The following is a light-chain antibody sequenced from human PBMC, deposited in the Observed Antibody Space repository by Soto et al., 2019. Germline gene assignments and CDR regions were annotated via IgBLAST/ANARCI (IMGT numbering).Light chain of an antibody. CDR2: GTS. CDR3: QQYNNGPRET. CDR1: QSVSNSY. J-gene: IGKJ1*01. Sequence: EIVLTQSPGTLSLSPGERSTLSCRASQSVSNSYLAWYQEKRGQAPRLLLYGTSSRATGIPDRFSGSGSGTDFTLTISSLQPAGVAFDYCQQYNNGPRETFGPGTKVDI. V-gene: IGKV3D-7*01.